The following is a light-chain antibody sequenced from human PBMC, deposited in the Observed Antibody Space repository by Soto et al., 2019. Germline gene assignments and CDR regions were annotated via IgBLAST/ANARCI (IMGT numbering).Light chain of an antibody. CDR3: QQYNSYSLT. J-gene: IGKJ4*01. CDR1: QRISTW. Sequence: DIRVTQSPSTLPASVGDRVTITYRTSQRISTWLAWYQQKPGKAPKLLIYEASSLESGVPSRFSGSGSGTEFTLTISGLQPDDFATYYCQQYNSYSLTFGGGTKVEI. CDR2: EAS. V-gene: IGKV1-5*03.